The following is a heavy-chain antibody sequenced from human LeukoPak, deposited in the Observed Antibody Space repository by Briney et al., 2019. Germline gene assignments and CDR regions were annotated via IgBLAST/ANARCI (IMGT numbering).Heavy chain of an antibody. J-gene: IGHJ4*02. CDR2: IIPIFGTA. Sequence: ASVKVSCKASGGTFSSYAISWVRQTPGQGLEWMGGIIPIFGTANYAQKFQGRVTITADESTSTAYMELSSLRSEDTAVYYCARDSHDYTSSWGQGTLVTVSS. V-gene: IGHV1-69*13. CDR3: ARDSHDYTSS. D-gene: IGHD2-2*02. CDR1: GGTFSSYA.